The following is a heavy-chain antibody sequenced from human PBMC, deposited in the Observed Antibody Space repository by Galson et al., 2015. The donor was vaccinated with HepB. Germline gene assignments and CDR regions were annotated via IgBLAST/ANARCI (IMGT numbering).Heavy chain of an antibody. CDR2: IKKDGSQK. V-gene: IGHV3-7*01. CDR3: ARGGMGSSSGDQEDLDY. CDR1: GFTFNAFW. Sequence: SLRLSCAASGFTFNAFWMNWVRQVPGKGLEWVADIKKDGSQKYFVDSVKGRFTISRDNAKSTLYLQMNSLRVDDTAIYYCARGGMGSSSGDQEDLDYWGQGTLVTVSS. D-gene: IGHD7-27*01. J-gene: IGHJ4*02.